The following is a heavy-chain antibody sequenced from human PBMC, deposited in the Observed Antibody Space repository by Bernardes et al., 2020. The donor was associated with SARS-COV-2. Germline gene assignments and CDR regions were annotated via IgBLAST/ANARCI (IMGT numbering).Heavy chain of an antibody. Sequence: GGSLRLSCAASGFTFSSYAMTWVRQAPGKGLEWVATIRGDGGSTYYADSVQGRFTVSRDKSKNTLFLQMNSLRADDTALYYCAKDLNRVVVAATLNVWGQGTTVTVSS. D-gene: IGHD2-15*01. J-gene: IGHJ6*02. CDR1: GFTFSSYA. CDR3: AKDLNRVVVAATLNV. V-gene: IGHV3-23*01. CDR2: IRGDGGST.